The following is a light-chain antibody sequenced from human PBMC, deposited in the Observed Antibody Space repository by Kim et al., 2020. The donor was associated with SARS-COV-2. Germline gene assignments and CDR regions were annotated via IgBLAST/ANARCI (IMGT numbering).Light chain of an antibody. Sequence: QSVLTQPPSVSGAPGQRVTISCTGSSSNIGAGYEVHWYQQLPGTAPKLLIYGNSNRPSGVPDRFSGSKSGTSASLAITGLQAEDEADYYCQSYDSSLSPYVFGTGTKVTVL. CDR2: GNS. CDR1: SSNIGAGYE. J-gene: IGLJ1*01. V-gene: IGLV1-40*01. CDR3: QSYDSSLSPYV.